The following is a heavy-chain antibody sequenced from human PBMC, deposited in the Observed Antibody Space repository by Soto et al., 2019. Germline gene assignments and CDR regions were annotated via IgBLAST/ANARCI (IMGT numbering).Heavy chain of an antibody. CDR1: SGSISGSTYY. V-gene: IGHV4-39*01. J-gene: IGHJ3*01. D-gene: IGHD2-15*01. CDR3: ASHIHAMATRIRAFDV. CDR2: VYKSGKT. Sequence: QLQLQESGPGLVNPSETLSLTCTVSSGSISGSTYYWGWIRQAPGKGLEWIGSVYKSGKTHCNTSLKSILTISNDTPKNLFSLKLNSVTAADTAVYFCASHIHAMATRIRAFDVWGQGTVVTVSS.